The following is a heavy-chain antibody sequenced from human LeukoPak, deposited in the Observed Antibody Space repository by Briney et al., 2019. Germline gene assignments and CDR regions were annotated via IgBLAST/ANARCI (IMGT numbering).Heavy chain of an antibody. V-gene: IGHV3-48*03. J-gene: IGHJ4*02. D-gene: IGHD1-26*01. Sequence: GGSLRLSCAASGFTFSSYEVNWVRQAPGKGLEWVSYISSSGSTIYYADSVKGRFTISRDNAKNSLYLQMNSLRAEDTAVYYCARDTLYSGSYYDYWGQGTLVTVSS. CDR1: GFTFSSYE. CDR3: ARDTLYSGSYYDY. CDR2: ISSSGSTI.